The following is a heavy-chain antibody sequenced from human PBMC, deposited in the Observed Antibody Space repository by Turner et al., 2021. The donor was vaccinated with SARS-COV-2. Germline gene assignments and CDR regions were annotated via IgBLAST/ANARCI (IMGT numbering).Heavy chain of an antibody. Sequence: QVQLVQSGAEVKKPGASVKVSCKASGYTFTGYYMHWVRQAPGQGLEWMGWINPNSGGTNYAQKFQGRVTMTRDTSISTAYLELSRLRSDDTAVYYCARGASVTPDRYYYYYFGMDVWGQGTTVTVTS. J-gene: IGHJ6*02. CDR2: INPNSGGT. D-gene: IGHD4-17*01. CDR1: GYTFTGYY. CDR3: ARGASVTPDRYYYYYFGMDV. V-gene: IGHV1-2*02.